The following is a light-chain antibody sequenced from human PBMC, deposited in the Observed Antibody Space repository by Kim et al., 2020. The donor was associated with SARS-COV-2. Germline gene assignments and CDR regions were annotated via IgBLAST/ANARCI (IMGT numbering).Light chain of an antibody. V-gene: IGKV3-15*01. J-gene: IGKJ2*01. CDR2: GAS. Sequence: SPGERASLSCRASQSVSNNLAWYQHKPGQPPRLLIYGASTRATGVPDRFSGSGSGTDFTLTVSSLQSEDFAIYYCHQYNDWTPGDTFGQGTKLEI. CDR1: QSVSNN. CDR3: HQYNDWTPGDT.